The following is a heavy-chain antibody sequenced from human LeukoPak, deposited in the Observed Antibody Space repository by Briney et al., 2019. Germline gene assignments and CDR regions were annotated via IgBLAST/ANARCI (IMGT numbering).Heavy chain of an antibody. CDR2: IYPGESDT. Sequence: GEPLKISCQGSGYSFTSYWIGWGRQMPGKGLELMGIIYPGESDTRYSPSFQGPVPISADKHISTAYLQWSSLKASDTAMYYCARSFGLYDSSGYYDYWGQGTLVTVSS. CDR3: ARSFGLYDSSGYYDY. V-gene: IGHV5-51*04. D-gene: IGHD3-22*01. J-gene: IGHJ4*02. CDR1: GYSFTSYW.